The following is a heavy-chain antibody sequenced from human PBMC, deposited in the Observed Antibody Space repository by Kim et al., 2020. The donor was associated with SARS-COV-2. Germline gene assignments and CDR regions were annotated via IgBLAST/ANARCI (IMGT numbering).Heavy chain of an antibody. CDR1: GGSFSGYY. Sequence: SETLSLTCAVYGGSFSGYYWSWIRQPPGKGLEWIGEINHSGSTNYNPSLKSRVTISVDTSKNQFSLKLSSVTAADTAVYYCARGGDDCTGGVCYRVLDWFDPWGQGTLVTVSS. CDR2: INHSGST. D-gene: IGHD2-8*02. CDR3: ARGGDDCTGGVCYRVLDWFDP. V-gene: IGHV4-34*01. J-gene: IGHJ5*02.